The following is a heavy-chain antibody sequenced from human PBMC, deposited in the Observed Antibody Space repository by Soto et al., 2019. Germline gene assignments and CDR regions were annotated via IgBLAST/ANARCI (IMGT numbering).Heavy chain of an antibody. V-gene: IGHV4-59*01. Sequence: SETLSLTCTVSGGSISSYYWSWIRQPPGKGLEWIGYIYYSGSTNYNPSLKSRVTISVDTSKNQFSLKLSSVTAADTAVYYCARGGAWSRYYDSSGYFDYWGQGTLVTV. CDR1: GGSISSYY. J-gene: IGHJ4*02. D-gene: IGHD3-22*01. CDR2: IYYSGST. CDR3: ARGGAWSRYYDSSGYFDY.